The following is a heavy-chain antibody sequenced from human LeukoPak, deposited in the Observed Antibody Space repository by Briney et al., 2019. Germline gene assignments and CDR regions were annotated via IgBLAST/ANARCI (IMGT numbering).Heavy chain of an antibody. CDR1: GGTFSSYA. D-gene: IGHD6-19*01. J-gene: IGHJ3*02. Sequence: SVKVSCKASGGTFSSYAISWVRQAPGQGLEWMGGIIPIFGTANYAQKFQGRVTITADESTSTAYMELSSLRSEDTAVYYCARDHSSGWSPSAFDIWGQGTMVTVSS. CDR2: IIPIFGTA. V-gene: IGHV1-69*13. CDR3: ARDHSSGWSPSAFDI.